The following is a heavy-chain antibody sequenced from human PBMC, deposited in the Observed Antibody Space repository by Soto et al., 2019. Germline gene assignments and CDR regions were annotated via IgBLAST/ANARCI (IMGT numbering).Heavy chain of an antibody. CDR1: GFTLNKQY. CDR3: AKEDSSGYPDC. J-gene: IGHJ4*02. CDR2: IYSDGMT. Sequence: GSLRLSCVASGFTLNKQYITLVRQAPGKGLEWVSVIYSDGMTYYADSVKGRLTISRDNSKNTVHLQMNGLRAEDTAVYYCAKEDSSGYPDCWGQGTLVTVSS. D-gene: IGHD3-22*01. V-gene: IGHV3-66*01.